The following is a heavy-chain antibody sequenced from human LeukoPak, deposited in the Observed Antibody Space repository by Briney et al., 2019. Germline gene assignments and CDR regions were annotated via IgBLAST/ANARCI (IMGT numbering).Heavy chain of an antibody. V-gene: IGHV1-18*01. CDR3: ARDIGGLRYFDWLSQRGYYFDY. D-gene: IGHD3-9*01. Sequence: GASVKVSCKPSRYTFTSYVLSWVRQAAGQEVKGMGWISAYNGDTNEAQKLQGRVTMTTHTSTSTAYMELRSLRSDDTAVYYCARDIGGLRYFDWLSQRGYYFDYWGQGTLVTVSS. CDR2: ISAYNGDT. CDR1: RYTFTSYV. J-gene: IGHJ4*02.